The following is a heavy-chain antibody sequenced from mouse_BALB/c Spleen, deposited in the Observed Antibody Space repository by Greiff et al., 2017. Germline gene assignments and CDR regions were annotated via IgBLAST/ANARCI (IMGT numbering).Heavy chain of an antibody. Sequence: QVQLQQPGAELVKPGASVKMSCKASGYTFTSYNMHWVKQTPGQGLEWIGAIYPGNGDTSYNQKFKGKATLTADKSSSTAYMQLSSLTSEDSAVYYCARLDYGSSWFAYWGQGTLVTVSA. CDR1: GYTFTSYN. D-gene: IGHD1-1*01. V-gene: IGHV1-12*01. CDR3: ARLDYGSSWFAY. J-gene: IGHJ3*01. CDR2: IYPGNGDT.